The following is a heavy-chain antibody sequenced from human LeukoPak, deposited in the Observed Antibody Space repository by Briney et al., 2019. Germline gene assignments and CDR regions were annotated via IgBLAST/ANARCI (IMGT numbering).Heavy chain of an antibody. CDR1: GGSISSSNW. Sequence: SGTLSLTCAVSGGSISSSNWWSWVRQPPGKGLEWIGEIYHSGSTNYNPSLKSRVTISVDTSKNQFSLKLSSVTAADTAVYYCAGLRFHREWYYYMDVWGKGTTVTVSS. CDR3: AGLRFHREWYYYMDV. J-gene: IGHJ6*03. V-gene: IGHV4-4*02. CDR2: IYHSGST. D-gene: IGHD4-17*01.